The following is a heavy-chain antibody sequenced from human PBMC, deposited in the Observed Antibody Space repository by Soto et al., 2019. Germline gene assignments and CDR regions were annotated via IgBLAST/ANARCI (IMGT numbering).Heavy chain of an antibody. V-gene: IGHV3-23*01. CDR2: ISGSGGST. Sequence: PGGCMGLSCAASGFTFCSYAMSWVRQAPGKGLEWVSAISGSGGSTYYADSVKGRFTISRDNSKNTLYLQMNSLRAEDTAVYYCAKNGSWHYDEHYGMAVWGQGTTVPV. CDR1: GFTFCSYA. CDR3: AKNGSWHYDEHYGMAV. J-gene: IGHJ6*02. D-gene: IGHD1-7*01.